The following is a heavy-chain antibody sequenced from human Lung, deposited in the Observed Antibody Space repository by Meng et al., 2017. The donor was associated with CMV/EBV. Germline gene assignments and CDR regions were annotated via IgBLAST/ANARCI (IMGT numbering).Heavy chain of an antibody. V-gene: IGHV4-39*07. D-gene: IGHD2-8*02. CDR3: ARGVHGRYCPGTCYPVDY. CDR1: GGSVSSGSFY. J-gene: IGHJ4*02. CDR2: AYYVGST. Sequence: SETLSLXXTVSGGSVSSGSFYWGWIRHPPGKELEWIGNAYYVGSTYYNPSLSGRVSISVDTSKDQFSLKLNSVTAADTAVYYCARGVHGRYCPGTCYPVDYWGQGTLVTVSS.